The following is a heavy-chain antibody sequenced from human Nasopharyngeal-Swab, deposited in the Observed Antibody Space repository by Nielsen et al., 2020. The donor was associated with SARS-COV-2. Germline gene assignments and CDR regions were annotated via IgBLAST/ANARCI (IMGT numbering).Heavy chain of an antibody. J-gene: IGHJ3*02. Sequence: WIRQPPGKGLEWVAFIAHDASNEYYGDSVKGRFSISRDSSKNTLYLQMNSLRVEDTAVYYCARGYGDWVAMSADAFDIWGQGTVVTVSS. D-gene: IGHD5-12*01. CDR2: IAHDASNE. CDR3: ARGYGDWVAMSADAFDI. V-gene: IGHV3-33*05.